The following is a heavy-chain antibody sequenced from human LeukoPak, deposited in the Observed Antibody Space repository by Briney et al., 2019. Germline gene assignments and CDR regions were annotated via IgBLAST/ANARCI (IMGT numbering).Heavy chain of an antibody. CDR1: GGSISSYY. Sequence: ASETLSLTCTVSGGSISSYYWSWIRQPPGKGLEWIGYIYYSGSTNYNPSLKSRVTISVDTSKNQFSLKLSSVTAADTAVYYCARSHNQAGTTYYYYGMDVWGQGTTVTVSS. D-gene: IGHD1-1*01. CDR3: ARSHNQAGTTYYYYGMDV. CDR2: IYYSGST. V-gene: IGHV4-59*01. J-gene: IGHJ6*02.